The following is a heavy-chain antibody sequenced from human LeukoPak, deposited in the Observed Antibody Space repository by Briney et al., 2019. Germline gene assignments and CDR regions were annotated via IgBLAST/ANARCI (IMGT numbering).Heavy chain of an antibody. CDR3: AKARDSSPADY. CDR2: IYSGGST. J-gene: IGHJ4*02. V-gene: IGHV3-53*01. Sequence: GGSLRLSCAASGFTVSSNYMSWVRQAPGKGLEWVSVIYSGGSTYYADSVKGRFTISRDNSKNTLYLQMNSLRAEDTALYYCAKARDSSPADYWGQGTLVTVSS. D-gene: IGHD6-13*01. CDR1: GFTVSSNY.